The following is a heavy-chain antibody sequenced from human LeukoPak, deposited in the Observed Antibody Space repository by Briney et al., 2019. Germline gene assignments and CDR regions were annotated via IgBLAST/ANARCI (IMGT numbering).Heavy chain of an antibody. J-gene: IGHJ4*02. V-gene: IGHV4-59*01. Sequence: PSETLSLTCIVSGGSISNYHWSWIRQPPEKGLEWIGYVSYTGSTNCNPSLKSRVTMSVDTSKNQFSLNLSSVTAADTAMYYCARASTVTTWSLGYWGQGILVTVSS. CDR3: ARASTVTTWSLGY. CDR1: GGSISNYH. CDR2: VSYTGST. D-gene: IGHD4-17*01.